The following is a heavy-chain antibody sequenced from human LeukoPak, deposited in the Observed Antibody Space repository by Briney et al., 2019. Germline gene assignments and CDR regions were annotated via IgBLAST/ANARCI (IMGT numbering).Heavy chain of an antibody. D-gene: IGHD2-2*02. CDR2: INHSGST. CDR3: ARIEPAAISFDYYYYMDV. V-gene: IGHV4-34*01. CDR1: GGSFSGYN. Sequence: SETLSLTCAVYGGSFSGYNWSWIRQPPGKGLEWIGDINHSGSTNYNPSLKSRVTISVDTSKNQFSLKLSSVTAADTAVYYCARIEPAAISFDYYYYMDVWGKGTTVTVSS. J-gene: IGHJ6*03.